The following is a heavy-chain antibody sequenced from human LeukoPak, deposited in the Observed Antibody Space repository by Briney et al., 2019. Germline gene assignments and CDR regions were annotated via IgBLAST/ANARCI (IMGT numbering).Heavy chain of an antibody. Sequence: GGSLRLSCAASGFTFSSYSMNWVRQAPGKGLEWVSSISSNSRYTYYADSVKGRFTISRDNAKSSLYLQMNMLTADDTAVYYCARVAEAAAFDYWGQGTLVTVSS. V-gene: IGHV3-21*01. J-gene: IGHJ4*02. CDR3: ARVAEAAAFDY. CDR1: GFTFSSYS. CDR2: ISSNSRYT. D-gene: IGHD6-13*01.